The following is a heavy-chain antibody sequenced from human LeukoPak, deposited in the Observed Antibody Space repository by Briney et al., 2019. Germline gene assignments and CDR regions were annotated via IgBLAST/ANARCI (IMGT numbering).Heavy chain of an antibody. CDR3: AKVRYSGYDQEQPDY. CDR2: ISGSGGST. V-gene: IGHV3-23*01. Sequence: GGSLRLSCAASGFTFSTYWMSWVRQAPGKGLEWVSAISGSGGSTYYADSVKGRFTISRDNSKNTLYLQMNSLRAEDTAVYYCAKVRYSGYDQEQPDYWGQGTLVTVSS. D-gene: IGHD5-12*01. J-gene: IGHJ4*02. CDR1: GFTFSTYW.